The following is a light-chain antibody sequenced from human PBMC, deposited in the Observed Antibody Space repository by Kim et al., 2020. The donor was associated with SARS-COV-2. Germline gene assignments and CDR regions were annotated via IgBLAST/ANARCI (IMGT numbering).Light chain of an antibody. CDR3: QQYGTSPRT. CDR1: QSVRNNY. J-gene: IGKJ2*01. CDR2: GAS. Sequence: EIVLTQSPGTLSLSPGERATLSCRASQSVRNNYLAWYQQKPGQAPRLLVYGASGRATGIPDRFSGSGSGTDFTLTITRLEPEDFAVYFCQQYGTSPRTFGQGTKLVIK. V-gene: IGKV3-20*01.